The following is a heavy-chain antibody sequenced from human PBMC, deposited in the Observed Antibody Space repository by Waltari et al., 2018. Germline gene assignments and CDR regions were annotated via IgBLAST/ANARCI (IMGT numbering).Heavy chain of an antibody. CDR2: IYYSGST. D-gene: IGHD3-3*01. CDR3: ARHAFSSVLYWYFDL. CDR1: GGSISSGDYY. V-gene: IGHV4-30-4*08. J-gene: IGHJ2*01. Sequence: QVQLQESGPGLVKPSQTLSLTCTVSGGSISSGDYYWSWIRQPPGKGLEWIGYIYYSGSTYYNPSLKSRVTISVDTSKNQFSLKLSSVTAADTAVYYCARHAFSSVLYWYFDLWGRGTLVTVSS.